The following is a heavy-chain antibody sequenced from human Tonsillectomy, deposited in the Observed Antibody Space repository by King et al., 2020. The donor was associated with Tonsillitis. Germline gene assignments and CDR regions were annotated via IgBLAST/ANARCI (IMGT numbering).Heavy chain of an antibody. CDR3: ARMLVDSSGYYLWAFDI. Sequence: TLKESGSALVKPTETLTLTCTFSGFSLSSSGMCVSWIRQPPGKALEWLALIDWDYDKYYSTSLKTRLTIANDTSKNQVVLKMTNMDPVDTATYYCARMLVDSSGYYLWAFDIWGQGTMVTVSS. CDR2: IDWDYDK. J-gene: IGHJ3*02. CDR1: GFSLSSSGMC. V-gene: IGHV2-70*01. D-gene: IGHD3-22*01.